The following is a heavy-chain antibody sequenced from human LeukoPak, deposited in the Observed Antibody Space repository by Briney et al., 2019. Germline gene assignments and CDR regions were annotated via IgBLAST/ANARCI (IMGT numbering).Heavy chain of an antibody. V-gene: IGHV3-30*04. Sequence: GRSLRLSCAASGFTFSSYAMHWVRQAPGKGLEWVAVISYDGSNKYYADSVKGRFTISRDNSKNTLYLQMNSLRAEDTAVYYCAREDDYWGQGTLVTVSS. CDR3: AREDDY. CDR2: ISYDGSNK. J-gene: IGHJ4*02. CDR1: GFTFSSYA.